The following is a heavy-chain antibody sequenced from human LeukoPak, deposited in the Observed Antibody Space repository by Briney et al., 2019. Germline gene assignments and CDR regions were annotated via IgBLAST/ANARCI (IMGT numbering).Heavy chain of an antibody. J-gene: IGHJ6*03. D-gene: IGHD6-13*01. CDR1: GGSISSSSHY. CDR2: IYYSGTT. Sequence: PSETLSLTCTVSGGSISSSSHYWGWVRQPPGKGLEWIGSIYYSGTTYYNPSLKSRVTISVDTSKNQFSLRLSSVTAADTAVYYCARDNQQRYYMDVWGKGTTVTVSS. V-gene: IGHV4-39*07. CDR3: ARDNQQRYYMDV.